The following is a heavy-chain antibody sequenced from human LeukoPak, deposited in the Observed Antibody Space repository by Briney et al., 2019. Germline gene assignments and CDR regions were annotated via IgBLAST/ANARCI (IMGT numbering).Heavy chain of an antibody. CDR2: ISSSSSYI. J-gene: IGHJ3*02. CDR3: ARDRGEEWLVAFDI. Sequence: GGSLRLSCAASGFTFDDYAMHWVRQAPGKGLEWVSSISSSSSYIYYADSVKGRFTISRDNAKNSLYLQMNSLRAEDTAVYYCARDRGEEWLVAFDIWGQGTMVTVSS. D-gene: IGHD6-19*01. V-gene: IGHV3-21*01. CDR1: GFTFDDYA.